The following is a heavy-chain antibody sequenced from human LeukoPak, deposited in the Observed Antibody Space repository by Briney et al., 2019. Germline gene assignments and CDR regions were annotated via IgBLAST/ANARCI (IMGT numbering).Heavy chain of an antibody. D-gene: IGHD6-6*01. CDR3: ARGKGAALIDY. J-gene: IGHJ4*02. CDR2: IYYSGST. CDR1: GGSISSGGYY. Sequence: SETLSLTCTVSGGSISSGGYYGSWIRQHPGKGLEWIGYIYYSGSTYYNPSLKSRVTISVDTSKNQFSLKLSSVTAADTAVYYCARGKGAALIDYWGQGTLVTVSS. V-gene: IGHV4-31*03.